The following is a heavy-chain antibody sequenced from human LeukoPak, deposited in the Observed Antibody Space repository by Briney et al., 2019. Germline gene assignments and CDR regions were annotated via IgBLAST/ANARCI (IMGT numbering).Heavy chain of an antibody. CDR1: GDSVTSRNYY. Sequence: KSSETLSLTCTVSGDSVTSRNYYWGWIRQPPGKGLEWIGSIYHGDSTYYNPSLKSQVTISVDTSKNHFSLRLTSVTAADTAVYYCASDIGVLDAFHFWGQGTVVTVSS. D-gene: IGHD3-3*01. J-gene: IGHJ3*01. CDR3: ASDIGVLDAFHF. CDR2: IYHGDST. V-gene: IGHV4-39*07.